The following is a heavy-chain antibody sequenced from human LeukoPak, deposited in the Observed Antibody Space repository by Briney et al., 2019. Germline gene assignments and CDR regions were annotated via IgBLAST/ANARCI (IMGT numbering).Heavy chain of an antibody. D-gene: IGHD2-21*02. CDR1: GGSFSGYY. CDR3: ARIDCGGDCYLTSFDY. J-gene: IGHJ4*02. Sequence: SETLSLTCAVYGGSFSGYYWSWIRQPPGKGLEWIGEINHSGSTNYNPSLKSRVTISVDTSKNQFSLTLSSVTAADTAVYYCARIDCGGDCYLTSFDYWGQGTLVTVSS. V-gene: IGHV4-34*01. CDR2: INHSGST.